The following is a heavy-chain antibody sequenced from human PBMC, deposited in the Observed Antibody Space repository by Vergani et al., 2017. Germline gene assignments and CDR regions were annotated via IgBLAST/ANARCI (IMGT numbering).Heavy chain of an antibody. D-gene: IGHD1-26*01. Sequence: QVQLQESGPGLVKASQSLSLTCTISGGSIRGVRYYLSWVRQPPGNGLECIGRSYYRGRTDYSPSLESRVTISVDTSKNTVSLKLYSVTAADSAIYYCARDSAVGGTLDSWGQGTLVSVSS. CDR2: SYYRGRT. J-gene: IGHJ4*02. V-gene: IGHV4-61*02. CDR1: GGSIRGVRYY. CDR3: ARDSAVGGTLDS.